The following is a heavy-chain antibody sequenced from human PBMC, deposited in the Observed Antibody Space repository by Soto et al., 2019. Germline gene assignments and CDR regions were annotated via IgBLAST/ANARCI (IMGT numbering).Heavy chain of an antibody. J-gene: IGHJ4*02. D-gene: IGHD6-6*01. CDR3: ARIGYSSSSFDY. V-gene: IGHV3-7*01. CDR2: IKQDGSEK. CDR1: GFTFTNYW. Sequence: GGSLRLSCAASGFTFTNYWMSWVRQAPGKGLEWMANIKQDGSEKHYANSEGRFTISRDNAKNSVFLQVNSLRAEDTAIYYCARIGYSSSSFDYWGQGTLVTVSS.